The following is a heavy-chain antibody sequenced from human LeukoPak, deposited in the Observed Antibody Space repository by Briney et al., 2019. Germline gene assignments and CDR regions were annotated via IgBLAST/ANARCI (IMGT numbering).Heavy chain of an antibody. CDR1: GFTFSNYG. CDR3: ARDLSSSWSPGV. D-gene: IGHD6-13*01. J-gene: IGHJ3*01. Sequence: GGSLRLSCITSGFTFSNYGFHWVRQAPGKGLEWTAAIWYDGSNQYYPDSVKGRFTISRDNSKNTIYLQMNSLRIEDTAMYYCARDLSSSWSPGVWGQGTMVSVSS. V-gene: IGHV3-33*01. CDR2: IWYDGSNQ.